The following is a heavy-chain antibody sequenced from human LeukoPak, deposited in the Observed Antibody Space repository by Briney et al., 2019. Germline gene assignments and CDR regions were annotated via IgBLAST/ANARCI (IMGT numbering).Heavy chain of an antibody. V-gene: IGHV4-59*01. CDR1: GGSISSYY. CDR3: ARGWGDYYDSSGYSNWFDP. CDR2: IYYSGST. Sequence: SETLSITCAVSGGSISSYYWSWIRQPPGKGLEWIGYIYYSGSTNYNPPLKSRVTISVDTSKNQFSLKLSSVTAADTAVYYCARGWGDYYDSSGYSNWFDPWGQGTLVTVSS. J-gene: IGHJ5*02. D-gene: IGHD3-22*01.